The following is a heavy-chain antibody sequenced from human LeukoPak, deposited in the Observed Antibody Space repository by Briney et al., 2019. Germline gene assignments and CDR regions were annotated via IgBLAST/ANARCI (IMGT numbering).Heavy chain of an antibody. J-gene: IGHJ4*02. D-gene: IGHD1-7*01. CDR1: GYTLTELS. CDR2: FDPEDGET. V-gene: IGHV1-24*01. CDR3: ATPKYNWNYARSFDY. Sequence: VKVSCKVSGYTLTELSMHWVRQAPGKGLEWMGGFDPEDGETIYAQRFQGRVTMTEDTSTDTAYMELSSLRSEDTAVYYCATPKYNWNYARSFDYWGQGTLVTVSS.